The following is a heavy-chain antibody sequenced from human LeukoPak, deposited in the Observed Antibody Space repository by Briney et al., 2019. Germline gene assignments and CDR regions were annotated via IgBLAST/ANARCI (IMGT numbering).Heavy chain of an antibody. D-gene: IGHD4-17*01. CDR3: ARGPNYGDSFPNWYFDL. CDR1: GFTFSSYG. Sequence: GGSLRLSCAASGFTFSSYGMNWVRQAPGKGLEWVALIRYDGSNKYYADSVKGRFTFSRDNSKNTLYLQMNSLRAEDTAVYYCARGPNYGDSFPNWYFDLWGRGTLVTVSS. CDR2: IRYDGSNK. J-gene: IGHJ2*01. V-gene: IGHV3-30*02.